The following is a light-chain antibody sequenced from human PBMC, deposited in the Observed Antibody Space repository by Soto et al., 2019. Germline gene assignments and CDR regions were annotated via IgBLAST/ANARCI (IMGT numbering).Light chain of an antibody. J-gene: IGKJ5*01. CDR1: QAVNTR. CDR2: GAS. V-gene: IGKV3-20*01. CDR3: QHYGDSLSIT. Sequence: EIVLTQSPATLSSFPGDRVTLFFRASQAVNTRLAWYQHKPGQAPRLLIYGASTRATGIPARFSGRGSGTDFSLTISRLEPGDFAVYYCQHYGDSLSITFGQGTRLEIK.